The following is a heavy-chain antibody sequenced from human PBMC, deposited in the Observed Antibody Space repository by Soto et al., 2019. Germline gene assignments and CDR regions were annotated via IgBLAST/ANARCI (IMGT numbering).Heavy chain of an antibody. V-gene: IGHV3-9*01. CDR1: GFTFDDYA. J-gene: IGHJ6*03. Sequence: VQLVESGGGLVQPGRSLRLSCAASGFTFDDYAMHWVRQAPGKGLEWVSGISWNSGSIGYAESVKGRFTISRDNAKNSLYLQMNSLRAEDTALYYCAKDNSGGGPLYYYYMDVWGKGTTVTVSS. CDR2: ISWNSGSI. CDR3: AKDNSGGGPLYYYYMDV. D-gene: IGHD2-15*01.